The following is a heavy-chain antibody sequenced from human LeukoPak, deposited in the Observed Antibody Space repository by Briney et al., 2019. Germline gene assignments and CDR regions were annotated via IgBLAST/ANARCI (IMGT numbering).Heavy chain of an antibody. Sequence: GGSLRLSCAASGFTFSSYSMNWVRQAPGKGLEWVSSISSRSSYIYYADSVKGRFTISRDNAKNSLYLQMNSLRAEDMAVYYCARVKYYYGSGSLTTSYYFDYWGQGTLVTVSS. D-gene: IGHD3-10*01. J-gene: IGHJ4*02. CDR1: GFTFSSYS. V-gene: IGHV3-21*01. CDR3: ARVKYYYGSGSLTTSYYFDY. CDR2: ISSRSSYI.